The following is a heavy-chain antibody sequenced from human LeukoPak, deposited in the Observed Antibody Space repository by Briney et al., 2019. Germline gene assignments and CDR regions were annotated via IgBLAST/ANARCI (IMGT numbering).Heavy chain of an antibody. CDR3: ARKITGNYYNDY. J-gene: IGHJ4*02. CDR1: GFTFKNYW. Sequence: GGSLRLSCAASGFTFKNYWMTWVRQAPGKGLEWVANIKQDRSEKYYVDSVEGRFTISRDNAKNSLYLQMNSLRAEDTAVYYCARKITGNYYNDYWGQGTLVTVSS. D-gene: IGHD1-7*01. V-gene: IGHV3-7*01. CDR2: IKQDRSEK.